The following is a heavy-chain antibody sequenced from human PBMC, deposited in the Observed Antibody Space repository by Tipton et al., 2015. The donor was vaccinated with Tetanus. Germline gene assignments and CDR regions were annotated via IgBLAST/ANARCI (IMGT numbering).Heavy chain of an antibody. CDR3: ATRGNTWIQTLRGFDI. V-gene: IGHV4-34*01. D-gene: IGHD5-18*01. J-gene: IGHJ3*02. CDR1: GGSSSDYY. CDR2: INHTGRT. Sequence: TLSLTCAVNGGSSSDYYWTWIRQAPGKGLEWIGEINHTGRTYYNPSLRGRVTIIPDTSKNQFSLKLTSVTAGDTAMYYCATRGNTWIQTLRGFDIWRQGTMVTVSS.